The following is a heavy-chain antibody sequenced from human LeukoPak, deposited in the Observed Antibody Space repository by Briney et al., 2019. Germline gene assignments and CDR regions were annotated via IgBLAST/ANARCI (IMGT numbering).Heavy chain of an antibody. J-gene: IGHJ4*02. CDR2: IINGDSSI. CDR3: ARVLVKDSGTYWYYFDY. D-gene: IGHD3-10*01. Sequence: GGSLRLSCAASGSIFSDYYMGWIRQAPGEGLEWVSHIINGDSSIYYSDSVKGRFTISRDNAKNSVYLKMNSPRADDTAVYYCARVLVKDSGTYWYYFDYWGQGTLVTVSP. CDR1: GSIFSDYY. V-gene: IGHV3-11*01.